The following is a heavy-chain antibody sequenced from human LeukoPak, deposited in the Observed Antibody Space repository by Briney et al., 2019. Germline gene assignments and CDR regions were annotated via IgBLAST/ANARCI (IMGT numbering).Heavy chain of an antibody. Sequence: PLGSLRLSCAASGFTFSCYAMHWVRQAPGKGLEWVAVISYDGSNKYYADSVKGRFTISRDNSKNTLYLQMNSLRAEDTAVYYCARDSVGATNYFDYWGQGTLVTVSS. V-gene: IGHV3-30*04. CDR2: ISYDGSNK. CDR3: ARDSVGATNYFDY. J-gene: IGHJ4*02. D-gene: IGHD1-26*01. CDR1: GFTFSCYA.